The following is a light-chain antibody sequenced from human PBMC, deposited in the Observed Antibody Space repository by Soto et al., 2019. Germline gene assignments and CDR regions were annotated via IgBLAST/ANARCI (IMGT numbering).Light chain of an antibody. CDR2: KAS. Sequence: DIQMTQSPSTLSASVGDRVTITCRASQSISSWLAWYQQKPGKAPKLLIYKASSLESGVPSRFSGSGSGTEFTLTISSLQPDDFATYYCQQYNSYPALTFGGGTKVELK. V-gene: IGKV1-5*03. CDR1: QSISSW. J-gene: IGKJ4*01. CDR3: QQYNSYPALT.